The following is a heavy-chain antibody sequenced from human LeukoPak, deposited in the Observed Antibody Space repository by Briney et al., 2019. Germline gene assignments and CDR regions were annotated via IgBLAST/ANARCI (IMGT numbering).Heavy chain of an antibody. D-gene: IGHD3-16*01. J-gene: IGHJ6*02. CDR2: MNQDGSEK. CDR3: ATYTHWVAGDV. CDR1: GFSFSDSW. Sequence: GGSLRLSCAASGFSFSDSWMSWVRQAPGKGLEWVANMNQDGSEKDYVDSVKGRFTISRDNARNSLYLQMGSLRAEDTAVYYCATYTHWVAGDVWGQGTTVTVSS. V-gene: IGHV3-7*01.